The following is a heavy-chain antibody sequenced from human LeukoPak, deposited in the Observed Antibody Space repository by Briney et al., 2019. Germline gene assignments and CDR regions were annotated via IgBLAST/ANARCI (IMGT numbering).Heavy chain of an antibody. CDR2: IYTSGST. D-gene: IGHD5-12*01. J-gene: IGHJ4*02. V-gene: IGHV4-4*07. Sequence: PSATLSLTCTVSGGSISGYYWSWIRQPAGKGLEWIGRIYTSGSTNYNPSLKSRATMSVDTSKNQFSLKLSSVTAADTAVYYCARERYSGYDFDYWGQGTLVTVS. CDR3: ARERYSGYDFDY. CDR1: GGSISGYY.